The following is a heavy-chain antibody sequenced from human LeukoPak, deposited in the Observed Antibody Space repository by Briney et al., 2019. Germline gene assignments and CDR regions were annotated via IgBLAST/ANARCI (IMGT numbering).Heavy chain of an antibody. CDR3: ARGSGWFYFDY. CDR1: GCTFSSYW. Sequence: GGSLRLSCAASGCTFSSYWMHWVRQAPGKGLVWVSRINSDGSSTSYAAFVKGRFTISRDNAKNTLYLQMNSLRAEDTAVYYCARGSGWFYFDYWGQGTLVTVSS. V-gene: IGHV3-74*01. J-gene: IGHJ4*02. CDR2: INSDGSST. D-gene: IGHD6-19*01.